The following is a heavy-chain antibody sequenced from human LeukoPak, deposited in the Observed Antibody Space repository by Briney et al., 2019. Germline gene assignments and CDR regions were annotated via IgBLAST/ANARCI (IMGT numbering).Heavy chain of an antibody. V-gene: IGHV1-69*13. J-gene: IGHJ4*02. CDR1: GGTFSSYA. CDR3: ARGVYGSSGFSFDY. Sequence: VASVKVSCKASGGTFSSYAISWVRQAPGQGLEWMGGIIPIFGTANYAQKFQGRVTITADESTSTAYMELSSPRSEDTAVYYCARGVYGSSGFSFDYWGQGTLVTVSS. D-gene: IGHD6-19*01. CDR2: IIPIFGTA.